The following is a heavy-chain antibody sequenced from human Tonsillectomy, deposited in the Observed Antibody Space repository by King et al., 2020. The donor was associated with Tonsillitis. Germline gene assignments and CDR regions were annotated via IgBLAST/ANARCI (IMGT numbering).Heavy chain of an antibody. Sequence: QLQESGPGLVKPSQTLSLTCAVSHGSINGGGYSWSWIRQPPGKGLECLGYISYTGTTYYKPSLESRVTISVDTSKDQFSLRLPSVTSADTDVYYCARSSRCDWNIEKFDSWGQGTLVTVSS. J-gene: IGHJ4*02. V-gene: IGHV4-30-4*07. CDR2: ISYTGTT. CDR3: ARSSRCDWNIEKFDS. D-gene: IGHD1/OR15-1a*01. CDR1: HGSINGGGYS.